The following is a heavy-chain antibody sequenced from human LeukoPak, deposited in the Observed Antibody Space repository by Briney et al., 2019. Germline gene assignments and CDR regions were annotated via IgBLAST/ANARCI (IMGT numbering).Heavy chain of an antibody. D-gene: IGHD1-26*01. CDR3: ARVDSGTYYMPFDY. V-gene: IGHV4-59*01. CDR2: IYHSGTT. CDR1: GGSLIPYY. J-gene: IGHJ4*02. Sequence: PSETLSLTCTVSGGSLIPYYWSWIRQPPGKGLEWIGYIYHSGTTNYSPPLKGRATLSVDTSKNQISLRLTFVTAADTAVYYCARVDSGTYYMPFDYWGQGSLVTVSS.